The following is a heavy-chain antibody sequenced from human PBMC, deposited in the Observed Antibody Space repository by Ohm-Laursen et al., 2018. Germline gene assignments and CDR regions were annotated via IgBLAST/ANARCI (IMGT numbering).Heavy chain of an antibody. CDR1: GYSISSGYF. CDR3: ARGLWWFDP. J-gene: IGHJ5*02. Sequence: SETLSLTCAVSGYSISSGYFWGWIRQPPGKGLEWIGTTYHSGSTYYNPSLKSRLTIPVDTSKNHFSQKLSSVTAADTALYYRARGLWWFDPWGQGTLVTVSS. CDR2: TYHSGST. V-gene: IGHV4-38-2*01.